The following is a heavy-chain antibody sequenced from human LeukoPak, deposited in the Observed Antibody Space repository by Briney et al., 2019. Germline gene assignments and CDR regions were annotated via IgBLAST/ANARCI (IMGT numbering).Heavy chain of an antibody. D-gene: IGHD6-13*01. CDR1: GFTFSDYY. V-gene: IGHV3-11*01. J-gene: IGHJ4*02. Sequence: GGSLRLSCAASGFTFSDYYMSWIRQAPGKGLEWVSYISSSGSTIYYADSVKGRFTISRDNAKNSLYLQMNSLRAEDTAVYYCARSFEECPDRIAAAGTKVGYWGQGTLVTVSS. CDR3: ARSFEECPDRIAAAGTKVGY. CDR2: ISSSGSTI.